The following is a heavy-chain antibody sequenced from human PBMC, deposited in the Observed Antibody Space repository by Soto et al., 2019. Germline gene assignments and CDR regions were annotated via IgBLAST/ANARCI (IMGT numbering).Heavy chain of an antibody. CDR1: GYTFANYG. D-gene: IGHD2-2*01. Sequence: QAQLEQSGGEVKKSGASVKVSCKASGYTFANYGISWVRQAPGQGLEWMGWISIHNGNTNFAQKFQGRVTLTTDTTTRTANMELRSLRSDDTAVYYCARMPPQDYSHYYLDVWGKGTTVTVSS. J-gene: IGHJ6*03. CDR3: ARMPPQDYSHYYLDV. CDR2: ISIHNGNT. V-gene: IGHV1-18*04.